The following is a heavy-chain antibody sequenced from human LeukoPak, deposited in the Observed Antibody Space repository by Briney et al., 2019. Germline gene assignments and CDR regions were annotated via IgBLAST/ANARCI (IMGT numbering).Heavy chain of an antibody. J-gene: IGHJ4*02. V-gene: IGHV3-21*01. CDR1: GFTFSSYI. D-gene: IGHD2-15*01. Sequence: GGSLRLSCAASGFTFSSYIMNWVRQAPGKGLEWVSSISSSISYIYYADSVKGRFTISRDNAKNSLYMQMNSLRAEDTAVYYCASVTLRYCSGGSCYPDYWGQGTLVTVSS. CDR2: ISSSISYI. CDR3: ASVTLRYCSGGSCYPDY.